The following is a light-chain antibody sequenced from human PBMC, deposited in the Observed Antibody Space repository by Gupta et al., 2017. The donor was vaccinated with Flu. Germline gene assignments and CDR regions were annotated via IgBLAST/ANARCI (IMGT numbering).Light chain of an antibody. CDR3: SLYTSSSTWV. CDR1: SSDVASYNR. Sequence: QSALTQPPSVSGSPGQSVTISCTGASSDVASYNRVSWYQQPPGTAPKLMIFEVSNRPSGVPDRFSGSQSGNTASLTISGLQAEDEADYYCSLYTSSSTWVFGGGTKLTVL. V-gene: IGLV2-18*01. CDR2: EVS. J-gene: IGLJ3*02.